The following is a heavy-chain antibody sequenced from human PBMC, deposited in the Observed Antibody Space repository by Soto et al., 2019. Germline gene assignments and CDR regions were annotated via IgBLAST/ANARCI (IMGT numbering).Heavy chain of an antibody. CDR3: AKATYIAVPAFDI. Sequence: PGGSLRLSCAASGFTFSSYSMNWVRQAPGKGLEWVSSISSSSSYIYYADSVKGRFTISRDNSKNTLYLQMNSLRAEDTAVYYCAKATYIAVPAFDIWGQGTMVTVS. D-gene: IGHD4-4*01. J-gene: IGHJ3*02. V-gene: IGHV3-21*04. CDR1: GFTFSSYS. CDR2: ISSSSSYI.